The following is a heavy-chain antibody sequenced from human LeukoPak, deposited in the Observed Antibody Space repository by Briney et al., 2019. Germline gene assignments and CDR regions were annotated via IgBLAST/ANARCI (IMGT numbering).Heavy chain of an antibody. CDR2: IYPGDPDT. CDR3: TRTGNDQYYFDY. Sequence: GESLKISCKGSGYSFTSYWIGWVRQMPGKGPEWMGFIYPGDPDTRYSPSFQGQVTISADKSISTAYLQWSSLKASDTAIYYCTRTGNDQYYFDYWGQGTLVTVSS. V-gene: IGHV5-51*01. CDR1: GYSFTSYW. J-gene: IGHJ4*02. D-gene: IGHD2-2*01.